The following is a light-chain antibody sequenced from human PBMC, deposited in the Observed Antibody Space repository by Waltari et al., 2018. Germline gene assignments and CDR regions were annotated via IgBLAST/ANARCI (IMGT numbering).Light chain of an antibody. V-gene: IGKV4-1*01. J-gene: IGKJ4*01. CDR1: RNIVYSTNTKNY. Sequence: EIVMAQSPDPMAVSLGVRANISCTSSRNIVYSTNTKNYLAWYQQKPGQPPRLLIYWASSRESGVPDRFIGSGSGTDFTLTISSLQAEDVAVYYCQHYDKLPLTFGGGTKLEIK. CDR2: WAS. CDR3: QHYDKLPLT.